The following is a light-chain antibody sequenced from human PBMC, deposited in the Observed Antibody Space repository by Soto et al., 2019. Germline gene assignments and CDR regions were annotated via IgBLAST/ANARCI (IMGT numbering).Light chain of an antibody. CDR1: QSVSSN. CDR3: QQRASWVT. CDR2: GAS. J-gene: IGKJ5*01. V-gene: IGKV3-15*01. Sequence: EIVMTQSPATLSVSPGERATLSCRASQSVSSNLAWYQQKPGQAPRLLIYGASTRATGIPARFSGSGSGTDFTLTISSLQSDDSAVYYCQQRASWVTFGQGTRLEIK.